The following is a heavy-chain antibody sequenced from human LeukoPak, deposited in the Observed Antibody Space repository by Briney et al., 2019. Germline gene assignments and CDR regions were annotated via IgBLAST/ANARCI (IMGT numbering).Heavy chain of an antibody. J-gene: IGHJ3*02. V-gene: IGHV4-59*11. CDR2: ISHIGRT. CDR1: GDSFSSHY. D-gene: IGHD4-17*01. Sequence: SETLSLTCAVSGDSFSSHYWTWIRQSPGTGLEWIGYISHIGRTNYNPSLKSRVTISIDTSKNQFFLKLRSVTAADTAVYYCARDLVTVTKGFDIWGQGTMVSVSS. CDR3: ARDLVTVTKGFDI.